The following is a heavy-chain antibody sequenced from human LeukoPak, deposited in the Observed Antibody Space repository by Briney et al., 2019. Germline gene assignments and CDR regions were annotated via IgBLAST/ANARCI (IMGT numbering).Heavy chain of an antibody. CDR3: ARDGRGWNGAGITDYYFDY. V-gene: IGHV3-7*01. J-gene: IGHJ4*02. Sequence: PGGSLRLSCAASGFTFSNYWLTWVRQAPGQGLEWVANIKQDGSEKHYVDSVKGRFTISRDNAKNSLYLQMNSLRAEDTAVYYCARDGRGWNGAGITDYYFDYWGQGTLVTVSS. CDR2: IKQDGSEK. CDR1: GFTFSNYW. D-gene: IGHD1-1*01.